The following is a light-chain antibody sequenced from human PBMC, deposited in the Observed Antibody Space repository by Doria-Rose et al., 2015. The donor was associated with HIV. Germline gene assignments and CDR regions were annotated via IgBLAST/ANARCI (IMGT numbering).Light chain of an antibody. CDR1: NIGSRH. J-gene: IGLJ1*01. V-gene: IGLV3-21*02. CDR2: DDD. CDR3: QVSDSGREWGV. Sequence: VLTQPPSVSVAPGQAARITCGGSNIGSRHVHWYQQRPGHAPVLVVYDDDARLSGISVRFSGSNSGNTATLTISWVDAGDEADYYCQVSDSGREWGVFGSGTKVTVL.